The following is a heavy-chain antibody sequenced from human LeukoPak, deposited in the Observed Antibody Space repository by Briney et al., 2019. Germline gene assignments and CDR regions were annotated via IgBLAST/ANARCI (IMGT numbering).Heavy chain of an antibody. CDR3: ARGPSITIFGVVNYYYYGMDV. CDR2: ISAYNGNT. J-gene: IGHJ6*02. D-gene: IGHD3-3*01. Sequence: ASVKVSCKASGYTFTSYGISWVRQAPGQGLEWMGWISAYNGNTNYAQKLQGRVTMTTDTSTSTAYMELRSPRSDDTAVYYCARGPSITIFGVVNYYYYGMDVWGQGTTVTVSS. V-gene: IGHV1-18*01. CDR1: GYTFTSYG.